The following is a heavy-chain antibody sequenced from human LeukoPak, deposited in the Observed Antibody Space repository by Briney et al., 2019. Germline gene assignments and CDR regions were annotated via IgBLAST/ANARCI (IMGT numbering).Heavy chain of an antibody. V-gene: IGHV3-30-3*01. CDR3: ARGLRYSSSWYNFDY. D-gene: IGHD6-13*01. Sequence: GGSLRLSCVVSGFTFSYNEMHWVRQAPGKGLEWVAFISYDASRIFYADSVKGRFTISRDNAKNSLYLQMNSLRDEDTAVYYCARGLRYSSSWYNFDYWGQGTLVTVSS. J-gene: IGHJ4*02. CDR2: ISYDASRI. CDR1: GFTFSYNE.